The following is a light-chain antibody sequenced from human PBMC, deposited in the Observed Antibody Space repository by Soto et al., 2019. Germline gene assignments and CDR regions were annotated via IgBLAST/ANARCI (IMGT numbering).Light chain of an antibody. CDR2: EVS. J-gene: IGLJ1*01. CDR3: SSYITSSTPYV. V-gene: IGLV2-14*01. CDR1: SSDVGGYNY. Sequence: QSALTQPASVFGSPGQSITISCTGTSSDVGGYNYVSWYQQHPGKAPKLMIYEVSNRPSGVSNRFSGSKSGNTASLNISGLHAAEEGDSNCSSYITSSTPYVFGTGTKVTV.